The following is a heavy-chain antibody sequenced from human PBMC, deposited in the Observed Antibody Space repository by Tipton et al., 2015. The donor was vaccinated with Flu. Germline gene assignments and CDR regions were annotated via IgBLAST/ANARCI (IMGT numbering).Heavy chain of an antibody. CDR1: GYTFTGYY. V-gene: IGHV1-2*02. D-gene: IGHD3-22*01. CDR3: ARDYYYDSSGYYLGNPLDY. CDR2: INPNSGGT. Sequence: QLVQSGAEVKKPGASVKVSCKASGYTFTGYYMHWVRQAPGQGLEWMGWINPNSGGTNYAQKFQGRVTMTRDTSISTAYMELSRLRSDDTAVYYCARDYYYDSSGYYLGNPLDYWGQGTLVTVSS. J-gene: IGHJ4*02.